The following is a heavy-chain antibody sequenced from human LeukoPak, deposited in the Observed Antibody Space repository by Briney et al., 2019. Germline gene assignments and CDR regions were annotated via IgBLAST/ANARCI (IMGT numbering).Heavy chain of an antibody. D-gene: IGHD5-18*01. CDR2: IASSSSTI. CDR1: GFTFSSYN. J-gene: IGHJ4*02. V-gene: IGHV3-48*01. Sequence: GGSLRLSCAASGFTFSSYNMNWVRQAPGKGLEWISYIASSSSTIYYADSVKGRFTISRDNSKNTLYLQMNSLRAEDTAVYYCARGNTAMVTWGQGTLVTVSS. CDR3: ARGNTAMVT.